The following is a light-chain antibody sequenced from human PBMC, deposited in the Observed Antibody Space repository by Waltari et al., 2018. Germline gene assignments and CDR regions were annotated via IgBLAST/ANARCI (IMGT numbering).Light chain of an antibody. CDR3: QHYLRLPVS. Sequence: EIVLTQSPGTLSLSPGERATLACRASQSVGRTLAWYQQRPGQAPRLLMYGASIRAADIPDRFAGSGSGTDFSLTINRLEPEDFAVYYCQHYLRLPVSFGQGTKVEIK. V-gene: IGKV3-20*01. J-gene: IGKJ1*01. CDR2: GAS. CDR1: QSVGRT.